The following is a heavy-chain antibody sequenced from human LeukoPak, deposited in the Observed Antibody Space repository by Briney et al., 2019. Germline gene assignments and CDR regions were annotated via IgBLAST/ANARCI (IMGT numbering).Heavy chain of an antibody. CDR1: GFTFSGSA. D-gene: IGHD2-2*01. J-gene: IGHJ4*02. CDR2: IRSKANSYAT. Sequence: GGSLRLSCAASGFTFSGSAMHWVRQASGKGLEWVGRIRSKANSYATAYAASVKGRFTISRDDSKNTAYLQMNSLKTEDTAVYYCTRLPLGSRAPRDYWGQGTLVTVSS. V-gene: IGHV3-73*01. CDR3: TRLPLGSRAPRDY.